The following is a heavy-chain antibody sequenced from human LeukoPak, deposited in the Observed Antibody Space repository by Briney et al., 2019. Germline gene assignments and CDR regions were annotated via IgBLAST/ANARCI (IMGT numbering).Heavy chain of an antibody. J-gene: IGHJ6*02. Sequence: SVKVSCKASGCTFSSYAISWVRQAPGQGLEWMGRIIPILGIANYAQKFQGRVTITADKSTSTAYMELSSLRSEDTAVYYCAREVAVASETYYYYGMDVWGQGTTVTVSS. CDR2: IIPILGIA. V-gene: IGHV1-69*04. D-gene: IGHD6-19*01. CDR1: GCTFSSYA. CDR3: AREVAVASETYYYYGMDV.